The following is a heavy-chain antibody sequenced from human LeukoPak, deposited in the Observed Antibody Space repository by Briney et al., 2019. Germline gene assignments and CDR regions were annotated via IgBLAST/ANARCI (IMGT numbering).Heavy chain of an antibody. J-gene: IGHJ4*02. Sequence: GGSLRLSCAASGFTFSSYWMSWVRQAPGEGLEGVSAISGGGHSTYYADSVKGRFTISRDNSKNTLYLQMNSLRAEDTAVYYCAKTFSSSWYNDYWGQGTLVTVSS. CDR1: GFTFSSYW. CDR3: AKTFSSSWYNDY. CDR2: ISGGGHST. D-gene: IGHD6-13*01. V-gene: IGHV3-23*01.